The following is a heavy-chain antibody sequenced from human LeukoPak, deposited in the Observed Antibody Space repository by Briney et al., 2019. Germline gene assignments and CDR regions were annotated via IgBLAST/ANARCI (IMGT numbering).Heavy chain of an antibody. J-gene: IGHJ5*02. CDR3: ARGPVLLWFGELYFSDWFDP. Sequence: ASVKLSCKASGYTFTSYYMHWVRQAPGQGLEWMGIINPSGGSTSYAQKFPSRVTMTRATSTSTVYMELSSLRSEDTAVYYCARGPVLLWFGELYFSDWFDPWGQGALVTVSS. D-gene: IGHD3-10*01. CDR2: INPSGGST. CDR1: GYTFTSYY. V-gene: IGHV1-46*01.